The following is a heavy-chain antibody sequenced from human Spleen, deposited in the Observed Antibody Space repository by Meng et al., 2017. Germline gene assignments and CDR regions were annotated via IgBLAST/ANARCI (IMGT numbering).Heavy chain of an antibody. V-gene: IGHV3-20*04. D-gene: IGHD3-10*01. CDR1: GFTFDDYG. CDR3: ARGHGTMVRGVIMDY. J-gene: IGHJ4*02. CDR2: INWNGGST. Sequence: GGSLRLSCAASGFTFDDYGMSWVRQAPGKGLEWVSGINWNGGSTGYADSVKGRFTISRDNAKNSLYLQMNSLRAEDTALYYCARGHGTMVRGVIMDYWGQGTLVTVSS.